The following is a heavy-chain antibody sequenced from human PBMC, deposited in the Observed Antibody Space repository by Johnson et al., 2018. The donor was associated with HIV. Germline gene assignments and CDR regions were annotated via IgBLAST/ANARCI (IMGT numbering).Heavy chain of an antibody. CDR1: GFTVSSNY. CDR3: ARVGRLARTHACDI. V-gene: IGHV3-66*02. Sequence: VQLVESGGGLVQPGGSLRLSCAASGFTVSSNYMNWVRQAPGKGLEWVSVIYSGGSTYYADSVKGRFTISRDNSKNTVYLQMNSLRAEDTAVYYCARVGRLARTHACDIWGQGTMVTVSS. CDR2: IYSGGST. D-gene: IGHD6-19*01. J-gene: IGHJ3*02.